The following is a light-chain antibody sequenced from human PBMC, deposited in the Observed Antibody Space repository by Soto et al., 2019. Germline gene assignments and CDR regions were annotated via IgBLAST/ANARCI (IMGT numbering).Light chain of an antibody. Sequence: DIQMTQSPSTLSASVGDRVTITCRASQSISSWLAWYQQKPGKAPKLLIYGASTLQSGVPSRFRGSESGAVFTLTISSLQPEDFATYYCQQLHSYPITFGQGTRLEIK. CDR1: QSISSW. V-gene: IGKV1-5*01. CDR3: QQLHSYPIT. J-gene: IGKJ5*01. CDR2: GAS.